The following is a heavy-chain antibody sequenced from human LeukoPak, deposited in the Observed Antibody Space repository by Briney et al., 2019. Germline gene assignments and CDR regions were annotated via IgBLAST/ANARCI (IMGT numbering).Heavy chain of an antibody. Sequence: SETLSLTCTVSGGSISSSSYYWGWIRQPPGKGLEWIGSIYYSGSTYYNPSIKSRVTISVDTSKNQFSLKLSSVTAADTAVYYCARDWYDSSGYAGGAFDIWGQGTMVTVSS. CDR3: ARDWYDSSGYAGGAFDI. CDR2: IYYSGST. CDR1: GGSISSSSYY. V-gene: IGHV4-39*07. J-gene: IGHJ3*02. D-gene: IGHD3-22*01.